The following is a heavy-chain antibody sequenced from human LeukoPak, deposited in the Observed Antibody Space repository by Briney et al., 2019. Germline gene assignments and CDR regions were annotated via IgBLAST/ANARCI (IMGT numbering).Heavy chain of an antibody. D-gene: IGHD1-26*01. V-gene: IGHV5-51*01. Sequence: GESLKISSKGSGFSFTSYWISWGGPMPGKGLEWMGIIYPGDSDTRYSPSFQGQVTISADKSISTAYLQWSSLKASDTAMYYCASGEKVGDIDYWGQGTLVTVSS. CDR1: GFSFTSYW. CDR3: ASGEKVGDIDY. J-gene: IGHJ4*02. CDR2: IYPGDSDT.